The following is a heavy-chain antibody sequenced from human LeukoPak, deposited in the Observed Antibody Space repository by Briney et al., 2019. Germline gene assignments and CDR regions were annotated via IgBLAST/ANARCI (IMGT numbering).Heavy chain of an antibody. D-gene: IGHD6-19*01. CDR1: GLTFSEHW. V-gene: IGHV3-7*01. CDR3: ARVGSSGWYRPVDAFDI. Sequence: GGSLRLSCAASGLTFSEHWMTWVRQAPGKGLEWVATIKQDGSEKYYVDSVKGRFTISRDNAKNSPYLQMNSLRAEDTAVYYCARVGSSGWYRPVDAFDIWGQGTMVTVSS. CDR2: IKQDGSEK. J-gene: IGHJ3*02.